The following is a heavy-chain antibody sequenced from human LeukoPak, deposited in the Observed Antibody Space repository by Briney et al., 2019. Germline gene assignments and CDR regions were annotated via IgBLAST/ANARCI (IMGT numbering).Heavy chain of an antibody. D-gene: IGHD2-2*02. CDR2: IYYSGST. Sequence: NPSETLSLTCTVSGGSISSYYWSWIRQPPGKGLEWIGYIYYSGSTNYNPSLKSRVTISVDTSKNQFSLKLSSVTAAGTAMYYCARIPAAINYYYYYMDVWGKGTTVTVSS. CDR3: ARIPAAINYYYYYMDV. CDR1: GGSISSYY. J-gene: IGHJ6*03. V-gene: IGHV4-59*01.